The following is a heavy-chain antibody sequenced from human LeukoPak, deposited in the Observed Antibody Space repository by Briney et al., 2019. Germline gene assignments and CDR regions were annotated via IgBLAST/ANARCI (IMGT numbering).Heavy chain of an antibody. V-gene: IGHV4-30-4*01. CDR2: IYHSGST. CDR3: ARAFCTNGVCYSERGPWFDP. Sequence: SQTLSLTCTVSGGSISSGDYYWSWIRQPPGKGLEWIGYIYHSGSTYYNPSLKSRVTISVDTSKNQFSLKLSSVTAADTAVYYCARAFCTNGVCYSERGPWFDPWGQGTLVTVSS. D-gene: IGHD2-8*01. CDR1: GGSISSGDYY. J-gene: IGHJ5*02.